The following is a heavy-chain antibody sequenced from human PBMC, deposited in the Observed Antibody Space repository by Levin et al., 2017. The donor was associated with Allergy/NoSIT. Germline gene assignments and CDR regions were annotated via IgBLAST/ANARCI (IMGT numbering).Heavy chain of an antibody. CDR2: ISSSSSTI. CDR1: GFTFSSYS. V-gene: IGHV3-48*02. CDR3: ASSTTGTSYNWFDP. J-gene: IGHJ5*02. D-gene: IGHD1-1*01. Sequence: SCAASGFTFSSYSMNWVRQAPGKGLEWVSYISSSSSTIYYADSVKGRFTISRDNAKNSLYLQMNSLRDEDTAVYYCASSTTGTSYNWFDPWGQGTLVTVSS.